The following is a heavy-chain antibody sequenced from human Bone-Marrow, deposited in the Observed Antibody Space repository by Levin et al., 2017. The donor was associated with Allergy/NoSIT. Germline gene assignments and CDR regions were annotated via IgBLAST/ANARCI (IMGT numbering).Heavy chain of an antibody. V-gene: IGHV1-8*01. Sequence: ASVKVSCKASGDTFSSYDINCVRQASGQGLEWMGWMNPKSGNTVYAQKFQGRVTMTRNTSISTAYMDLSSLRSDDTAVYYCATGQGHLVGPPWGQGTLVTVSS. J-gene: IGHJ5*02. CDR1: GDTFSSYD. CDR3: ATGQGHLVGPP. CDR2: MNPKSGNT. D-gene: IGHD6-6*01.